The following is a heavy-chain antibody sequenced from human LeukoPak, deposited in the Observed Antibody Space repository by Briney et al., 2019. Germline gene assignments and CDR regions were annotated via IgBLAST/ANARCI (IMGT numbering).Heavy chain of an antibody. Sequence: GGPLRLSCAASGFTFSSYAMSWVRQAPGKGLEWVSGISDSGDITYYADSVKGRFTISRDNSKNTLYVQMNSLRVGDTAVYYCAKDRRGGSYYAATLDIWGQGTMVTVSS. J-gene: IGHJ3*02. CDR3: AKDRRGGSYYAATLDI. D-gene: IGHD1-26*01. CDR1: GFTFSSYA. CDR2: ISDSGDIT. V-gene: IGHV3-23*01.